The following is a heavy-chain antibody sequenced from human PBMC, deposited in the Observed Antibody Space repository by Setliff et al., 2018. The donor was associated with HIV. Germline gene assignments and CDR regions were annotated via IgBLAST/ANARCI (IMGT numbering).Heavy chain of an antibody. V-gene: IGHV3-21*06. Sequence: GGSLRLSCAASGFTFSSYSMNWVRQAPGKGLEWVSSISSSSSYIYYADSVKGRFTISRDNARNSLYLQMNSLRAEDTAMYYCTRDLDLTGGEAFDIWGQGTMVTVSS. CDR3: TRDLDLTGGEAFDI. CDR1: GFTFSSYS. J-gene: IGHJ3*02. CDR2: ISSSSSYI. D-gene: IGHD3-3*01.